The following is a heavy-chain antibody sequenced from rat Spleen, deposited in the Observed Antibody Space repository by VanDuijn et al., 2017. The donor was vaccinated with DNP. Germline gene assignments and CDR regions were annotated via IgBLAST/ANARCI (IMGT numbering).Heavy chain of an antibody. CDR2: INEDSSII. CDR1: GFNFNDYW. J-gene: IGHJ3*01. Sequence: VQLKESGPGLVQPSQTLSLTCTVPGFNFNDYWMGWVRQAPGKGLEWIGEINEDSSIINYAPSLKYKISFSRDNAQDTLYLQMNELGSEDTGIYYCVTRGDPYDNWFAYWGRGTLVTVSS. D-gene: IGHD4-2*01. CDR3: VTRGDPYDNWFAY. V-gene: IGHV4-2*01.